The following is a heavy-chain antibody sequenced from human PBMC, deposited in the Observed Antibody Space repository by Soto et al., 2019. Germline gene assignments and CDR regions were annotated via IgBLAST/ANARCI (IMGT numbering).Heavy chain of an antibody. J-gene: IGHJ6*02. CDR2: IFYSGST. D-gene: IGHD1-20*01. V-gene: IGHV4-31*03. CDR1: GDSISSGVYY. CDR3: ARNLYKTPEGFYGMDV. Sequence: SETLSLTCTVSGDSISSGVYYWSWIRQHPEKGLEWIGYIFYSGSTYYNPSLKSRVTISIDTSKNQFSLKLSSVTAADTAVYYCARNLYKTPEGFYGMDVWGQGTTVTVSS.